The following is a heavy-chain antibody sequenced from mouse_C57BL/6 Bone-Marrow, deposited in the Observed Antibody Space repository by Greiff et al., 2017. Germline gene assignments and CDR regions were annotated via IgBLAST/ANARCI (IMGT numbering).Heavy chain of an antibody. CDR1: GYAFSSSW. CDR2: IYPGGGDT. Sequence: VQLQQSGPELVKPGASVKISCKASGYAFSSSWMNWVKQRPGKGLEWIGWIYPGGGDTNYNGKFKGKATLTADKSSSTAYMQLSSLTSEDSAVYVCAREAYVLAWFAYWGQGTLVTVSA. CDR3: AREAYVLAWFAY. D-gene: IGHD3-2*02. V-gene: IGHV1-82*01. J-gene: IGHJ3*01.